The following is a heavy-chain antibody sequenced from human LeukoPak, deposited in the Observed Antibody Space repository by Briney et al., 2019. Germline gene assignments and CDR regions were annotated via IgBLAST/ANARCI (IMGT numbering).Heavy chain of an antibody. J-gene: IGHJ5*02. D-gene: IGHD2-2*01. V-gene: IGHV1-18*04. CDR2: ISASTGNT. CDR3: ARVGRDCSSINCYWEDWFDP. CDR1: GYSFTSYV. Sequence: GASVKVSCKASGYSFTSYVITWVREAPGQGPEWMGWISASTGNTHYAQNVQGRVTMTTDTATSTAYMELRSLGSDDTAVYYCARVGRDCSSINCYWEDWFDPWGQGTLVIVSS.